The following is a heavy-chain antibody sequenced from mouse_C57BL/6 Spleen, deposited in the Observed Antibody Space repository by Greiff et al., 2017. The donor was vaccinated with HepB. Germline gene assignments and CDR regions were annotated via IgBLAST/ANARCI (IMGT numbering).Heavy chain of an antibody. V-gene: IGHV1-82*01. J-gene: IGHJ2*01. Sequence: VQLQQSGPELVKPGASVKISCKASGYAFSSSWMNWVKQRPGKGLEWIGRIYPGDGDTNYNGKFKGKATLTADKSSSTAYMQLSSLTSEDSAVYFCAREGYYSFDYGGQGTTLTVSS. CDR2: IYPGDGDT. D-gene: IGHD1-1*01. CDR1: GYAFSSSW. CDR3: AREGYYSFDY.